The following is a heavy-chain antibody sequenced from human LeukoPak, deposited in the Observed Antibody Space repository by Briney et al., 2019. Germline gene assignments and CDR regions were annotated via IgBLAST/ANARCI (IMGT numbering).Heavy chain of an antibody. Sequence: GGSLRLSCAASGFTFSSYGMSWVRQAPGKGLERVSSISGSVGTIYYADSVKGRFTISRENSKNSLYLQMNSLRAEDTAVYYCARLNSGDAFDIWGQGTMVTVSS. CDR1: GFTFSSYG. CDR2: ISGSVGTI. V-gene: IGHV3-23*01. CDR3: ARLNSGDAFDI. D-gene: IGHD4-23*01. J-gene: IGHJ3*02.